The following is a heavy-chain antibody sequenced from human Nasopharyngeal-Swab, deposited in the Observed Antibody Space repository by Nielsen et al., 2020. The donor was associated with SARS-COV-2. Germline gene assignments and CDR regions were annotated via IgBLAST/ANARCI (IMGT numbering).Heavy chain of an antibody. V-gene: IGHV4-34*01. CDR1: TGSFSCYY. CDR3: PRTRDLYYYDR. CDR2: VNYSGST. J-gene: IGHJ4*02. D-gene: IGHD3-22*01. Sequence: ESLSLTCAVYTGSFSCYYGNWFRQPTGKGMEWIGEVNYSGSTNYNPSLKSPVTISVDTSKNQFSLKLSSVTAADTSVYDCPRTRDLYYYDRWGQGTLVTVSS.